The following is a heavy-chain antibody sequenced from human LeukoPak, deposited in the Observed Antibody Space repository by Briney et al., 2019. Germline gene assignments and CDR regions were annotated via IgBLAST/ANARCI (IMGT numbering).Heavy chain of an antibody. Sequence: ETGGSLRRSCAASGFTFSSYAMNWVRQAPGKGLEWVSTISGSGDSTYYADSVKGRFAISRDNSKNTLYLQMNSLRAEDTAVYYCARDRGYSCGYWGQGTLVTASS. J-gene: IGHJ4*02. CDR2: ISGSGDST. D-gene: IGHD5-18*01. CDR3: ARDRGYSCGY. CDR1: GFTFSSYA. V-gene: IGHV3-23*01.